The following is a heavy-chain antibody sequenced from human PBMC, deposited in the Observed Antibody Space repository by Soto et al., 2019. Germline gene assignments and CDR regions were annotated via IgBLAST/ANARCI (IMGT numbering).Heavy chain of an antibody. Sequence: GGSLRLSCAASGFTFSSYWMSWVRQAPGKGLEWVANIKQDGSEKYYVDSVKGRFTISRDNAKNSLYLQMNSLRAEDTAVYYCAREATYYDFWSGLFIGASRSVTNLGAFDIWGQGTMVTVSS. J-gene: IGHJ3*02. D-gene: IGHD3-3*01. CDR1: GFTFSSYW. V-gene: IGHV3-7*01. CDR3: AREATYYDFWSGLFIGASRSVTNLGAFDI. CDR2: IKQDGSEK.